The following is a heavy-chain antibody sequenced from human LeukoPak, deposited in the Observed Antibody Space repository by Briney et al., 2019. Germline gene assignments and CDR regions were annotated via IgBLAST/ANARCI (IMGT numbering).Heavy chain of an antibody. D-gene: IGHD1-26*01. CDR2: IYYTGST. CDR1: GGSISSYY. CDR3: ARVGGWEPKLHGVTFDY. Sequence: PSEPLSLTCTVSGGSISSYYWSWIRQPPGKGLEWIGYIYYTGSTNYNPSLKSRVTITADTSKNQFSLKLSSVTAADTAVYFCARVGGWEPKLHGVTFDYLGQGPLVTVSS. V-gene: IGHV4-59*01. J-gene: IGHJ4*02.